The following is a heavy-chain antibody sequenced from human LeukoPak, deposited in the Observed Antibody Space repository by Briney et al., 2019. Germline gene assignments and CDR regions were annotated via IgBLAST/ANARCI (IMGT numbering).Heavy chain of an antibody. V-gene: IGHV3-74*01. CDR2: INSDGSSP. CDR1: GFTFSSYW. J-gene: IGHJ3*02. D-gene: IGHD3-22*01. Sequence: GGSLSLSCAASGFTFSSYWMHWVRQAPGKGLVWVSRINSDGSSPSYADSVKGRFTISRDHAKNTLYKQMNSVRAEGLAVLCWARQTNYYDSSGYSAFDICGQGTMVTVSS. CDR3: ARQTNYYDSSGYSAFDI.